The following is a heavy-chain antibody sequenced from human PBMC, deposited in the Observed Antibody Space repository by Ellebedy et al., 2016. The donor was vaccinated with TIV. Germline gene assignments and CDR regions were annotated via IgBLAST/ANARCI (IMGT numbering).Heavy chain of an antibody. V-gene: IGHV3-21*01. CDR3: ASPPGVVAL. Sequence: GESLKISCAASGFTFSDYTMNCVRQAPGKGLEWVSSISNSMSDIYYADSVKGRFTISRDNAKNSLYLQINSLRTEDTAVYYWASPPGVVALWGQGTLVTVSS. D-gene: IGHD3-10*01. CDR2: ISNSMSDI. J-gene: IGHJ4*02. CDR1: GFTFSDYT.